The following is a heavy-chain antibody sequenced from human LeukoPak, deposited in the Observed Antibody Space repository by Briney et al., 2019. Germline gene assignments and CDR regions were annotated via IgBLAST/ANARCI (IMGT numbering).Heavy chain of an antibody. CDR1: GGTFSSYA. J-gene: IGHJ4*01. D-gene: IGHD6-6*01. Sequence: SVKVSCKASGGTFSSYAISWVRQAPGQGLEWMGGIIPIFGTANYAQKFQGRVTITTDESTSTAYMELSSLRSEDTAVYYCAREATAHYSSSPDWGQEPWSPSPQ. CDR3: AREATAHYSSSPD. V-gene: IGHV1-69*05. CDR2: IIPIFGTA.